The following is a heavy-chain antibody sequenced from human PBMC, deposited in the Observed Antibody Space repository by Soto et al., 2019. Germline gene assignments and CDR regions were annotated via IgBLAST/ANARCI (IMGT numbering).Heavy chain of an antibody. Sequence: ASVKVSCKASGGTFSSYAISWVRQAPGQGLEWMGGIIPIFGTANYAQKFQGRVTITADESTSTAYMELSSLRSEDTAVYYCASMANRDYCSSTSCYAGDYWGQGTLVTVSS. CDR1: GGTFSSYA. J-gene: IGHJ4*02. D-gene: IGHD2-2*01. CDR2: IIPIFGTA. V-gene: IGHV1-69*13. CDR3: ASMANRDYCSSTSCYAGDY.